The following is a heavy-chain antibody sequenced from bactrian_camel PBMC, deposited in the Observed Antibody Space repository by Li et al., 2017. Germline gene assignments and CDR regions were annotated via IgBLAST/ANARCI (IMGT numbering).Heavy chain of an antibody. CDR2: LYVNDGIA. J-gene: IGHJ4*01. D-gene: IGHD1*01. CDR3: AADKTPREVRGGRCWGNY. Sequence: HVQLAESGGGSVQAGGSLRLACATSGHPHSNFNHVCLSWFRQAPGKEREGVARLYVNDGIAYYDANVEGRFTLSFDNVKNTLDLEMNNLKPEDTAMYYCAADKTPREVRGGRCWGNYRGQGTQVTVS. V-gene: IGHV3S68*01. CDR1: GHPHSNFN.